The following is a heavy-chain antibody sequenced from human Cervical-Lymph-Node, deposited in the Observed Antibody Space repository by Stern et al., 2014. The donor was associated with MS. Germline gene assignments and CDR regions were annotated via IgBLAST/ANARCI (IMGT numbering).Heavy chain of an antibody. CDR1: GYTFTNYF. CDR3: ARAQEFSNVVANY. V-gene: IGHV1-46*03. Sequence: QVQLVESGAEVKKPGASMRISCKASGYTFTNYFIHWVRQAPRQRPEWMGIINPTTGRTSYAQRFQGRVPITRDTSTNTAYLALSSLRSEGTAVYFCARAQEFSNVVANYWGQGTLVTVSS. CDR2: INPTTGRT. J-gene: IGHJ4*02. D-gene: IGHD2-8*01.